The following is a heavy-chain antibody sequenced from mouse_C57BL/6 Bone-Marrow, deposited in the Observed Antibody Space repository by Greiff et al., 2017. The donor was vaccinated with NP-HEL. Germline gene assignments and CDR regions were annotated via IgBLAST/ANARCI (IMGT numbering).Heavy chain of an antibody. D-gene: IGHD1-1*01. CDR2: INPNNGGT. CDR1: GYTFTDYN. J-gene: IGHJ3*01. V-gene: IGHV1-18*01. Sequence: VQLQQSGPELVKPGASVKIPCKASGYTFTDYNMDWVKQSHGKSLEWIGDINPNNGGTIYNQKFKGKATLTVDKSSSTAYMELRSLTSEDTAVYYCARESYGSSAWFAYWGQGTLVTVSA. CDR3: ARESYGSSAWFAY.